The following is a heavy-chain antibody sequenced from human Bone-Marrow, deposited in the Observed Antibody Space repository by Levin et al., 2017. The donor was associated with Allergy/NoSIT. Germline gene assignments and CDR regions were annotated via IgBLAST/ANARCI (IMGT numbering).Heavy chain of an antibody. Sequence: GGSLRLSCAASGFTVSGTDMSWLRQAPGKGLEWVSVIHSGDTTYYADSVKGRFTISRDNSKNTLSLQMNSLRVEDTAVYYCASRSVRFLGTRPSGFAGGYDGWGQGTTVTVSS. J-gene: IGHJ6*02. V-gene: IGHV3-66*01. CDR1: GFTVSGTD. D-gene: IGHD3-3*01. CDR3: ASRSVRFLGTRPSGFAGGYDG. CDR2: IHSGDTT.